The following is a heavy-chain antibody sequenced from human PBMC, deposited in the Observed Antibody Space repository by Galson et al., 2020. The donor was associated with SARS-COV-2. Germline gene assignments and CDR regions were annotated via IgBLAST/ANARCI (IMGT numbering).Heavy chain of an antibody. CDR3: AKSDSGSYSSPSDY. V-gene: IGHV3-30-3*02. D-gene: IGHD3-10*01. Sequence: GESLKISCAASGFTFSRYAMHWVRQAPGKGLEWLAVISYDGIFKYYADSVKGRFTISRDNSKNTLYLQMNSLRTEDTAVYYCAKSDSGSYSSPSDYWGQGILVTVSS. CDR2: ISYDGIFK. J-gene: IGHJ4*02. CDR1: GFTFSRYA.